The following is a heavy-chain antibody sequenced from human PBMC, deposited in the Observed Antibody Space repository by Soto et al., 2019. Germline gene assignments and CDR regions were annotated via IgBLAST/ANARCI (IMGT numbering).Heavy chain of an antibody. J-gene: IGHJ3*01. CDR1: GGSFSGSY. Sequence: SETLSLTCGVYGGSFSGSYWSWIRWIRQPPGKGLEWIGEINDSGSTNYNPSLESRVTISGDKSKNQFSLRLTSVTAADTAVYFCGIVDMITFGGITGPNDAFDRWGQGKMVTVSS. CDR2: INDSGST. D-gene: IGHD3-16*01. V-gene: IGHV4-34*09. CDR3: GIVDMITFGGITGPNDAFDR.